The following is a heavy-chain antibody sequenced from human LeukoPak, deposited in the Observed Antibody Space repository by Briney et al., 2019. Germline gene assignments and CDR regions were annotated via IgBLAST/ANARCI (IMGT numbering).Heavy chain of an antibody. Sequence: SETLSLTCTVSGGSISSHFWTWIRQPPGKGLEWMGHAHYSGSTNYNPSLKSRVTISVDTSKNQFSLKLSSVTAADTAVYHCARSFGTASYHNYLDVWGKGTTVTVSS. CDR2: AHYSGST. CDR3: ARSFGTASYHNYLDV. V-gene: IGHV4-59*11. D-gene: IGHD1-1*01. J-gene: IGHJ6*03. CDR1: GGSISSHF.